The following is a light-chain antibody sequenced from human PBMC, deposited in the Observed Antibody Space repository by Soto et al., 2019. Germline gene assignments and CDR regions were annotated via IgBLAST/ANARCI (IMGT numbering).Light chain of an antibody. CDR1: QSVSSSY. V-gene: IGKV3-20*01. J-gene: IGKJ3*01. CDR3: QQYGSS. Sequence: EIVLTQSPGTLSLSPGERATLSCRASQSVSSSYLAWYQQKPGQAPRLLIYGASSRATGIPDRFSGSGSGTDFTLTISRLEPEDFAVYYCQQYGSSFGPGTKVAIQ. CDR2: GAS.